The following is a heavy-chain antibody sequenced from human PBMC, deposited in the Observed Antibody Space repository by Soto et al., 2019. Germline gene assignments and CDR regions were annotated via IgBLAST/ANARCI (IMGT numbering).Heavy chain of an antibody. J-gene: IGHJ4*02. Sequence: HVQLQESGPGLVKPSGTLSLTCAVSNGSISSSNWWNWVRQSPGMELEWIGEIYHTGSTNYNPSLKSRVTISVDKSKNQFSLRLNSVTAADTAVYYCARAVAGLDFDYWGQGTLVTVSS. D-gene: IGHD6-19*01. CDR3: ARAVAGLDFDY. V-gene: IGHV4-4*02. CDR1: NGSISSSNW. CDR2: IYHTGST.